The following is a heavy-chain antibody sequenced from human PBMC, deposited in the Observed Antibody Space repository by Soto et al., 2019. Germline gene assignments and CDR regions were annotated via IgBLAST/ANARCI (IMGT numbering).Heavy chain of an antibody. Sequence: EVQLVESGGGLVQPGGSLRLSCAASGFTFSNYWMHWVRQAPEKGLVWVSRINSDGSSTTYVDSVKGRFTISRDNAKNTLYLQMNSLRDEDTALYYCVRGSTRDYWGQGTLVTVSS. V-gene: IGHV3-74*01. CDR3: VRGSTRDY. CDR1: GFTFSNYW. J-gene: IGHJ4*02. CDR2: INSDGSST.